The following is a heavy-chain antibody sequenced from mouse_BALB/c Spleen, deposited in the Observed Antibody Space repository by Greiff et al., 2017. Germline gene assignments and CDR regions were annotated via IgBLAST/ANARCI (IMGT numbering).Heavy chain of an antibody. CDR2: ISSGGGNT. V-gene: IGHV5-9*03. CDR3: ASNPSDGYYWYFDV. CDR1: GFTFSSYT. D-gene: IGHD2-3*01. Sequence: EVKVEESGGGLVKPGGSLKLSCAASGFTFSSYTMSWVRQTPEKRLEWVATISSGGGNTYYPDSVKGRFTISRDNAKNNLYLQMSSLRSEDTALYYCASNPSDGYYWYFDVWGAGTTVTVSS. J-gene: IGHJ1*01.